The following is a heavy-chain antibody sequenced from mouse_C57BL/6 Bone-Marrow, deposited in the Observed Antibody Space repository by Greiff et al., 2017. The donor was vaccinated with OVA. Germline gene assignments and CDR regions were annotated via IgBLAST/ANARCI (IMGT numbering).Heavy chain of an antibody. J-gene: IGHJ2*01. D-gene: IGHD4-1*01. CDR1: GFTFSSYG. V-gene: IGHV5-6*01. CDR2: ISSGGSYT. CDR3: ARHGLGPFDY. Sequence: EVKLVESGGDLVKPGGSLKLSCAASGFTFSSYGMSWVRQTPDKRLEWVATISSGGSYTYYPDSVKGRFTISRDNAKNTLYLQMSSLKSEDTAMYYCARHGLGPFDYWGQGTTLTVSS.